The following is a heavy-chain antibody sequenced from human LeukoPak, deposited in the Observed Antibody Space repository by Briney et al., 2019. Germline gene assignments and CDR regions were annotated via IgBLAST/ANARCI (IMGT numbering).Heavy chain of an antibody. CDR2: INAGNGNT. D-gene: IGHD3-10*01. V-gene: IGHV1-3*01. J-gene: IGHJ4*02. Sequence: GASVTVSFTASGYTFTSYAMHWVRQAPGQRLEWMGWINAGNGNTKYSQKFQGRVTITRDTSASTAYMELSSLRSEDTAVYYCARARGAFIDYWGQGTLVTVSS. CDR3: ARARGAFIDY. CDR1: GYTFTSYA.